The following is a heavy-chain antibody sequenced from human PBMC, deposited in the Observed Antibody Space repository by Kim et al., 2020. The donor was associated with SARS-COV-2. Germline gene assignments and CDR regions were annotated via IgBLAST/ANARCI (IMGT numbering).Heavy chain of an antibody. J-gene: IGHJ4*02. Sequence: KFQGRVTITADKSTSTAYMELSSLRSEDTAVYYCASAYYDFWSGYSPFDYWGQGTLVTVSS. D-gene: IGHD3-3*01. V-gene: IGHV1-69*02. CDR3: ASAYYDFWSGYSPFDY.